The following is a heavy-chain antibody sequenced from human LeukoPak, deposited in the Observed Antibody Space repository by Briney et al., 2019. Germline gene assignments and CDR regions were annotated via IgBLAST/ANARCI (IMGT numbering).Heavy chain of an antibody. D-gene: IGHD6-19*01. Sequence: SETLSLTCTVSGGSISSYYWSWIRQPPGKGLEWIGYIYYSGSTNYNPSLKSRVTISVDTSKNQFSLKLSSVTAADTAVYYCASRAVADTFDYWGQGTLVTVSS. CDR1: GGSISSYY. J-gene: IGHJ4*02. V-gene: IGHV4-59*01. CDR3: ASRAVADTFDY. CDR2: IYYSGST.